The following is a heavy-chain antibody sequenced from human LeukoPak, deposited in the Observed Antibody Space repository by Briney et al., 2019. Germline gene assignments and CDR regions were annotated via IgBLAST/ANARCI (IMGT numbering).Heavy chain of an antibody. D-gene: IGHD2-15*01. V-gene: IGHV1-3*01. CDR3: ARGNYCSGGSCQKYDAFDI. Sequence: VASAKVSSKPSGYTFTSYAMHWVRQAPRQRLEWMGWINAGNGNTKYSQKFQGRVTITRDTSASTAYMELSSLRSKDTAVYYCARGNYCSGGSCQKYDAFDIWGQGTMVTVSS. J-gene: IGHJ3*02. CDR1: GYTFTSYA. CDR2: INAGNGNT.